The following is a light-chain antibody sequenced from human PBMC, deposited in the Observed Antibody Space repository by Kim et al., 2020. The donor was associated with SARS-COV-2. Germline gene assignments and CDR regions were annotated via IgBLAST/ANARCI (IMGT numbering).Light chain of an antibody. CDR1: KLGDKY. V-gene: IGLV3-1*01. CDR3: QAWDSSIHVG. CDR2: QDS. Sequence: SYELTQPPSVSVSPGQTASITCSGHKLGDKYACWYQQKPGQSPVLGIYQDSKRPSGIPERFSGSNSGNTATLTISGTQAMDEADYYCQAWDSSIHVGFGG. J-gene: IGLJ2*01.